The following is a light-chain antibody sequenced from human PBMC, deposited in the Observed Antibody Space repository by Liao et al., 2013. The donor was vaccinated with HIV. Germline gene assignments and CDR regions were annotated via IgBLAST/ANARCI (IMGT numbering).Light chain of an antibody. V-gene: IGLV3-1*01. Sequence: SYELTQPPSVSVSPGQTASITCSGDKLGDKYASWYQQKPGQSPVLVIYQDNKRPSGIPERFSGSNSGNTATLTISRVEAGDEADYYCQVWDSSSDHRVFGGGTKLTVL. J-gene: IGLJ3*02. CDR1: KLGDKY. CDR2: QDN. CDR3: QVWDSSSDHRV.